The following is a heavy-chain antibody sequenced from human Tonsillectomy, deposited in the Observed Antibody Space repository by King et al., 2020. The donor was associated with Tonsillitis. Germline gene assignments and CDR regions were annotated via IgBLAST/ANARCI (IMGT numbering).Heavy chain of an antibody. Sequence: VQLQESGPGLVKPSQTLSLTCTVSGASINTGSSYWSWIRQPAGKGPEWIGRIYTSGTIDYNPSLKSRVTMSVDMSKNQFSLKLNSVTAADTAVYYCATEGDGYPETFDIWGQGTLVTVSS. CDR2: IYTSGTI. J-gene: IGHJ3*02. CDR3: ATEGDGYPETFDI. V-gene: IGHV4-61*02. D-gene: IGHD5-24*01. CDR1: GASINTGSSY.